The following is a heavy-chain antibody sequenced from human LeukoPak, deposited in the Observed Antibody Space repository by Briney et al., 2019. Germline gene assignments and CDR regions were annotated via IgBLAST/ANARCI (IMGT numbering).Heavy chain of an antibody. CDR2: ISGSGGST. D-gene: IGHD6-19*01. CDR3: AKDVLYSSGWYGFGY. V-gene: IGHV3-23*01. J-gene: IGHJ4*02. Sequence: QPGGSLRLSCAAPGFTFSSYAMSWVRQAPGKGLEWVSAISGSGGSTYYADSVKGRFTISRDNSKNTLYLQMNSLRAEDTAVYYCAKDVLYSSGWYGFGYWGQGTLVTVSS. CDR1: GFTFSSYA.